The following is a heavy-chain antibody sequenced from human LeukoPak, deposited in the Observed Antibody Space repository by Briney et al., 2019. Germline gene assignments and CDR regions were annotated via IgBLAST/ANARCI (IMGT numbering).Heavy chain of an antibody. D-gene: IGHD4-17*01. CDR1: GYTFNSYG. J-gene: IGHJ3*02. CDR3: ARDASYGPHAFEI. Sequence: ASVKVSCKASGYTFNSYGISWVRQAPGQGLEWMGRISGYNGATNYAQKVQGRVTVTADTSTSTAYMELRSLTSDDTAVYYCARDASYGPHAFEIWGQGTMVTVSS. V-gene: IGHV1-18*01. CDR2: ISGYNGAT.